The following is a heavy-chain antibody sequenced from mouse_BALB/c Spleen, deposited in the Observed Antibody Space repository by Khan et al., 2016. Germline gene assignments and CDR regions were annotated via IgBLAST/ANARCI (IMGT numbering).Heavy chain of an antibody. V-gene: IGHV4-1*02. D-gene: IGHD1-3*01. CDR2: INADSNTI. CDR3: AREVVFLWFAY. J-gene: IGHJ3*01. Sequence: EVQLQESGGGLVQPGGSLKLSCAASGFDFSRYWMNWVRQAPGKGLEWLGEINADSNTINSTPSLKDKFIISRDNAKNTLYLQMTKVRSEDTALYYCAREVVFLWFAYGGQGTLVTVSA. CDR1: GFDFSRYW.